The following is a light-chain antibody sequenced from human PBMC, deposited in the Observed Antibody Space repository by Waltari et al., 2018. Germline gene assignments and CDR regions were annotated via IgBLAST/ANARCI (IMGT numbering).Light chain of an antibody. Sequence: EFVLTQSPGTLSLSPGERATLSRRARQSVSSGYLAWYQQKPGQAPRLLIYGASSRATGIPDRFSGSGSGTDFTLTISRLEPEDFAVYYCQQYDSSQWTFGQGTKVEIK. CDR2: GAS. CDR3: QQYDSSQWT. CDR1: QSVSSGY. V-gene: IGKV3-20*01. J-gene: IGKJ1*01.